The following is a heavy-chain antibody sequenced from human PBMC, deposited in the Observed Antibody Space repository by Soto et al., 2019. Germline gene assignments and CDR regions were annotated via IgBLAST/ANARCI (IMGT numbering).Heavy chain of an antibody. J-gene: IGHJ4*02. V-gene: IGHV4-31*03. CDR3: ARDAPGEAPY. D-gene: IGHD2-2*01. CDR2: INYRGTT. Sequence: QVQLQESGPGLVRPSQTLSLTCTVSGGSITNGDYYWNWIRQHPGKGLEWIGYINYRGTTFYNPSLKSRVFISGETSKNQFSLNLSSVTAADTAVYFCARDAPGEAPYWGQGTLVTVSS. CDR1: GGSITNGDYY.